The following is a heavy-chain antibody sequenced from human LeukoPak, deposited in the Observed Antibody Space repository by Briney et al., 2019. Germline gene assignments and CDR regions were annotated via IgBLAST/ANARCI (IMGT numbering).Heavy chain of an antibody. J-gene: IGHJ3*02. CDR3: AKDAGNWPNAFDI. V-gene: IGHV3-9*01. Sequence: GGSLRLSCAASGFTFDDYAMYWVRQAPGKGLEWVSGISWNSGSIGYADSVKGRFTISRDNAKNSLYLQMNSLRAEDTALYYCAKDAGNWPNAFDIWGQGTMVTVSS. CDR2: ISWNSGSI. CDR1: GFTFDDYA. D-gene: IGHD1-1*01.